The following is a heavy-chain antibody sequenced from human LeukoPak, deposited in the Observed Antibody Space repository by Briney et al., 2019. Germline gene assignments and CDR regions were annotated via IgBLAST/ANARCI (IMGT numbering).Heavy chain of an antibody. Sequence: GGSLRLSCAASGFTFSNYGMNWVRQAPGKGPEWISYISSTSNTMYYADSVKGRFTISRDNAKNSLYLQMNSLRAEDTAVYYCATESGTYSGTCFDYWGQGTLVTVSS. J-gene: IGHJ4*02. CDR2: ISSTSNTM. CDR1: GFTFSNYG. V-gene: IGHV3-48*01. CDR3: ATESGTYSGTCFDY. D-gene: IGHD1-26*01.